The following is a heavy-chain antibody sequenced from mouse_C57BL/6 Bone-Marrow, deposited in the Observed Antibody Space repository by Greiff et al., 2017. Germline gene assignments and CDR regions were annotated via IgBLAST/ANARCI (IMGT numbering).Heavy chain of an antibody. CDR2: INPNNGGT. Sequence: EVQLQQSGPELVKPGASVKISCKASGYTFTDYYMNWVKQSHGKSLEWIGDINPNNGGTSYNQKFKGKATLTVDKSSSTAYMELRSLTSEDSAVYDCARLDYSNWGFAYWGQGTLVTVSA. V-gene: IGHV1-26*01. D-gene: IGHD2-5*01. J-gene: IGHJ3*01. CDR3: ARLDYSNWGFAY. CDR1: GYTFTDYY.